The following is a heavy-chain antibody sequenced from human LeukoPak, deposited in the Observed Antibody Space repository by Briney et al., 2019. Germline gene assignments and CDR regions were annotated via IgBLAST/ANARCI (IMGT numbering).Heavy chain of an antibody. CDR3: ATYYLTSSGCKD. CDR1: GFTFSGYW. Sequence: GGSLSLSCAASGFTFSGYWMAWVRQAPGKGLEWVANIKEDGGEKYYVDSVKGRFTISRDNAKNSLYLHMTSLRAEDTAVYFCATYYLTSSGCKDWGQGTLVTVSS. J-gene: IGHJ4*02. V-gene: IGHV3-7*05. D-gene: IGHD3-22*01. CDR2: IKEDGGEK.